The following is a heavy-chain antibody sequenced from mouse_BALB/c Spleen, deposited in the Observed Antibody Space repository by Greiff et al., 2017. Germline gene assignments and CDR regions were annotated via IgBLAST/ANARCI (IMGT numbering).Heavy chain of an antibody. CDR3: ARRSYYYGSSYDYAMDY. J-gene: IGHJ4*01. V-gene: IGHV1-14*01. D-gene: IGHD1-1*01. Sequence: EVQLQQSGPELVKPGASVKMSCKASGYTFTSYVMHWVKQKPGQGLEWIGYINPYNDGTKYNEKFKGKATLTSDKSSSTAYMELSSLTSEDSAVYYCARRSYYYGSSYDYAMDYWGQGTSVTVSS. CDR1: GYTFTSYV. CDR2: INPYNDGT.